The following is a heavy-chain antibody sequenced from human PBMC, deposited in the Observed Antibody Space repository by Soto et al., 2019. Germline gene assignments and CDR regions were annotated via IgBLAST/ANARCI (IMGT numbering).Heavy chain of an antibody. CDR2: IYWDDDK. CDR3: AHSHGWLVAAACDI. Sequence: QITLKESGPTLVKPTQTLTLTCTFSGFSLSTSGVGVGWIRQPPGKALEWLALIYWDDDKRYSPSLKSRLTTTKDTSKNLVVLTMTNMDPVDPATYYCAHSHGWLVAAACDIWGQGTMVTVSS. J-gene: IGHJ3*02. D-gene: IGHD3-10*01. CDR1: GFSLSTSGVG. V-gene: IGHV2-5*02.